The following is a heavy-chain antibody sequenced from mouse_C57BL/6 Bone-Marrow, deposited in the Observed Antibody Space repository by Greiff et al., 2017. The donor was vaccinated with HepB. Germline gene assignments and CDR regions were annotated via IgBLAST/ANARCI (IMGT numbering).Heavy chain of an antibody. J-gene: IGHJ3*01. CDR3: ARDYGLFDY. CDR1: GYTFTSYW. Sequence: QVQLQQSGAELVKPGASVKLSCTASGYTFTSYWLHWVKQRPGHGLEWIGMIHPNSGSTNYNEKFKSKATLTVDKSSSTAYMQLSSLTSEDSAVYDCARDYGLFDYWGQGTLVTVSA. V-gene: IGHV1-64*01. CDR2: IHPNSGST. D-gene: IGHD1-1*02.